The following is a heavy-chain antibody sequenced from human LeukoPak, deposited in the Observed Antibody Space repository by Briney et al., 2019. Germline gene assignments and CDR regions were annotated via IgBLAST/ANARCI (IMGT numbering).Heavy chain of an antibody. CDR1: GFTFSSYA. Sequence: GGSLRLSCAASGFTFSSYAVHWVRQAPGKGLEWVAVISYDGNNKYYADSVKGRFTISRDNAENSLFLQMNSLRVEDTAVYFCARGWQLLEYWGQGTLVTVSS. CDR3: ARGWQLLEY. CDR2: ISYDGNNK. D-gene: IGHD1-26*01. V-gene: IGHV3-30-3*01. J-gene: IGHJ4*02.